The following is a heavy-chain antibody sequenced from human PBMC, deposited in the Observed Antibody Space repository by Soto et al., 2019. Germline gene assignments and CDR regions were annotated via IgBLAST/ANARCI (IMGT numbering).Heavy chain of an antibody. CDR3: ARAMYSSKTDFDY. Sequence: PWGSLRLSGVASVITFSDYYMSWFRQAPGKGLEWVSYISSGSSTISYSDSVKGRFTISRDSAKNSLCLQMNSLRAEDTAVYYCARAMYSSKTDFDYWGQGTLVTVSS. CDR1: VITFSDYY. D-gene: IGHD6-13*01. CDR2: ISSGSSTI. J-gene: IGHJ4*02. V-gene: IGHV3-11*01.